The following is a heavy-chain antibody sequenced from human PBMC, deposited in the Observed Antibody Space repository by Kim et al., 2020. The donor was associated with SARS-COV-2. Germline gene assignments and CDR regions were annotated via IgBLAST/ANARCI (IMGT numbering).Heavy chain of an antibody. CDR1: GGSFSGYY. Sequence: SETLSLTCAVYGGSFSGYYWSWIRQPPGKGLEWIGEINHSGSTNYNPSLKSRVTISVDTSKNQFSLKLSSVTAADTAVYYCARAQIRTYYYGSGSPPPRSIMDVWGKGTTVTVSS. D-gene: IGHD3-10*01. V-gene: IGHV4-34*01. CDR2: INHSGST. J-gene: IGHJ6*04. CDR3: ARAQIRTYYYGSGSPPPRSIMDV.